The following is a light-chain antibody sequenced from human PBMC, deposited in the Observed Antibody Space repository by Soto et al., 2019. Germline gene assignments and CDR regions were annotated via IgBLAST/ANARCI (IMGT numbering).Light chain of an antibody. V-gene: IGLV1-44*01. Sequence: QSVLTQPPSASGTPGQRVTNSCSGSSSNIGSNNVNWYQQLPGTAPKLLIYSNNQRPSGVPDRFSASKSGTSASLAISGLQSEDEADYYCAAWDDSLNGVVFGGGTKLTVL. CDR1: SSNIGSNN. J-gene: IGLJ2*01. CDR2: SNN. CDR3: AAWDDSLNGVV.